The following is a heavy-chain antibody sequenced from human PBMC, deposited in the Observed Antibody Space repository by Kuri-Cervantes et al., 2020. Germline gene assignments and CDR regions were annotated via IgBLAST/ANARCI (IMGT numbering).Heavy chain of an antibody. CDR1: GFSLSNARMG. V-gene: IGHV2-26*01. CDR3: ARSPTYYDILTGYYKPYYFDY. CDR2: IFSNDEK. Sequence: SGPTLVKPTETLTLTCTVSGFSLSNARMGVSWIRQPPGKALEWLAHIFSNDEKSYSTSLKSRLTISKDTSKSQVVLTMTNMDPVDTATYYCARSPTYYDILTGYYKPYYFDYWGQGTLVTVSS. D-gene: IGHD3-9*01. J-gene: IGHJ4*02.